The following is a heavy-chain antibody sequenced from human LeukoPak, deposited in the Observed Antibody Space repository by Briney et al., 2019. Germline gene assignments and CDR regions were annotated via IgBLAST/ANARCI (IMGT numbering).Heavy chain of an antibody. J-gene: IGHJ5*02. Sequence: GASVKVSCKASGYTFTSYGISWVRQAPGQGLEWMGWISAYNGNTNYAQKFQGRVTMTRDTSISTAYMELSRLRSDDTAVYYCARIRRQAARGWFDPWGQGTLVTVSS. CDR3: ARIRRQAARGWFDP. D-gene: IGHD6-6*01. CDR2: ISAYNGNT. CDR1: GYTFTSYG. V-gene: IGHV1-18*01.